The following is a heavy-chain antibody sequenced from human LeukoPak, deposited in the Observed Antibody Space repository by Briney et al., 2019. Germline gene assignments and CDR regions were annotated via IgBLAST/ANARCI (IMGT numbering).Heavy chain of an antibody. V-gene: IGHV4-39*01. J-gene: IGHJ6*03. CDR3: ARSLRVPRYYYYMDV. CDR2: IYYSGST. Sequence: PSETLSLTCTVSGGSISSSSYYWGWLRQPPGKGLEWIGSIYYSGSTYYNPSLKSRVTISVDTSKNQFSLKLSSVTAADTAVYYCARSLRVPRYYYYMDVWGKGTTVTVSS. CDR1: GGSISSSSYY.